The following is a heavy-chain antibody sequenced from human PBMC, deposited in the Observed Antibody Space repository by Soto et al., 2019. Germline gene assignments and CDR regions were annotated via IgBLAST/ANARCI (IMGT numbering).Heavy chain of an antibody. V-gene: IGHV4-31*03. CDR3: ARSGGDYYYGMDV. CDR1: GGSISSGGYY. D-gene: IGHD2-15*01. Sequence: QVQLQESGPGLVKPSQTLSLTCTVSGGSISSGGYYWSWIRQHPGKGLEWIGYIYYSGSTYYNPSLKSRVXXSXDXXKNQFSLKLSSVTAADTAVYYCARSGGDYYYGMDVWGQGTTVTVSS. J-gene: IGHJ6*02. CDR2: IYYSGST.